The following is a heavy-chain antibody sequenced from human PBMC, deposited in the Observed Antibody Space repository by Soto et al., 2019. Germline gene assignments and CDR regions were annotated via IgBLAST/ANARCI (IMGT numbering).Heavy chain of an antibody. CDR1: GGTFSSYA. J-gene: IGHJ6*02. V-gene: IGHV1-69*12. Sequence: QVQLVQSGAEVKKPGSSVQVSCKASGGTFSSYAFSWVRQAPGQGLEWMGGIIPIFGTADYAQKFQGRVTITADESTSTAHMELSSRRSEDTAVYYGARWLKEAGLGGNDYYGMDVWGQGTTVTVSS. CDR2: IIPIFGTA. D-gene: IGHD6-19*01. CDR3: ARWLKEAGLGGNDYYGMDV.